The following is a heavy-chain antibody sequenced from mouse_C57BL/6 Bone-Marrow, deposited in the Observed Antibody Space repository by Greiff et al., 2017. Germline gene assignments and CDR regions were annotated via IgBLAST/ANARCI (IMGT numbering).Heavy chain of an antibody. J-gene: IGHJ2*01. CDR2: INPYNGGT. D-gene: IGHD1-1*01. V-gene: IGHV1-19*01. CDR1: GYTFTDYY. Sequence: VQLQQSGPVLVKPGASVKMSCKASGYTFTDYYMNWVKQSHGKSLEWIGVINPYNGGTSYNQKFKGKATLTVDKSSSTAYMELNSLTSEDSAVYYCARSYYGLDDWGKGTTLTVSS. CDR3: ARSYYGLDD.